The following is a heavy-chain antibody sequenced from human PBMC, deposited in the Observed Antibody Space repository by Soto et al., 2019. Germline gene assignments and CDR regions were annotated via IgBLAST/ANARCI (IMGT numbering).Heavy chain of an antibody. CDR2: ISFSGDYI. Sequence: GGSLRLSCAVSGFPLEKYGMNWVRQAPGKGLEWVSSISFSGDYIYYADSVKGRFTISRDNARNSLYLQMNRLGAEDTALYYCARVFKGDFVNWGQGSLVTVSS. D-gene: IGHD2-21*02. CDR1: GFPLEKYG. J-gene: IGHJ4*02. CDR3: ARVFKGDFVN. V-gene: IGHV3-21*01.